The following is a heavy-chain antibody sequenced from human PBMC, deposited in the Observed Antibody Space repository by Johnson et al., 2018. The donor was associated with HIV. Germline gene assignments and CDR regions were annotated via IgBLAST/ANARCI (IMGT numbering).Heavy chain of an antibody. CDR2: IWYDGSNK. J-gene: IGHJ3*02. CDR1: GFTFSSYG. D-gene: IGHD4-11*01. CDR3: ATTYSNYVDMYAFDI. Sequence: QVQLVESGGGVVQPGRSLRLSCAASGFTFSSYGMHWVRQAPGKGLEWVAVIWYDGSNKYYADSVKGRFTISRDNSKNTLYLQMNSLRAEDTAVSYCATTYSNYVDMYAFDIWGQGTMVTVSS. V-gene: IGHV3-33*01.